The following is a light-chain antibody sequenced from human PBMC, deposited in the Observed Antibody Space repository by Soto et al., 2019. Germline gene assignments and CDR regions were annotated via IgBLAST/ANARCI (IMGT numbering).Light chain of an antibody. CDR3: SSYTSSSTPVV. V-gene: IGLV2-14*01. J-gene: IGLJ2*01. Sequence: QSVLTQPASVSGSPGQSITISCIGTGSDVSGYNHVSWYQQHPGKAPKLMIYEVSHRPSGVSNRFSGSKSGNTASLTISGLQPEDEADYYCSSYTSSSTPVVFGGGTKLTVL. CDR2: EVS. CDR1: GSDVSGYNH.